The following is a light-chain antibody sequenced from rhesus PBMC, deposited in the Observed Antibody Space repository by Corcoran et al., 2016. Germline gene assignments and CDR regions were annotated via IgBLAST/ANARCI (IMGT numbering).Light chain of an antibody. J-gene: IGKJ2*01. CDR2: VAS. V-gene: IGKV3-10*01. Sequence: QVILTQSPATLSLSPGERATPSCRPSQSVSTYLAWYQQKPGQAPSLLIYVASSRATGLPNRFSGSGSVTDFTRTFIRLGPEVVVIYHSYQHSSGYSFGQGTKGEVE. CDR3: YQHSSGYS. CDR1: QSVSTY.